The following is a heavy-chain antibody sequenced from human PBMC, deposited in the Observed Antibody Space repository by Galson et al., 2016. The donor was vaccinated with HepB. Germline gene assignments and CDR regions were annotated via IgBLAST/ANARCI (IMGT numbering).Heavy chain of an antibody. CDR1: GFTFTTHT. CDR2: VYSDGST. D-gene: IGHD3-16*01. V-gene: IGHV3-53*01. CDR3: AKNKATARVWGHYYYYMDV. Sequence: SLRLSCAASGFTFTTHTMNWVRQAPGKGLEWVSIVYSDGSTYYSGSVRGRFTISRDNSNNIVYLQMNSLRAEDTAVYFCAKNKATARVWGHYYYYMDVWGKGTTVTVSS. J-gene: IGHJ6*03.